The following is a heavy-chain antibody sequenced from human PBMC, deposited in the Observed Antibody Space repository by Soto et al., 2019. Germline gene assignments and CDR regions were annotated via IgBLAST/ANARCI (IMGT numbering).Heavy chain of an antibody. J-gene: IGHJ4*02. Sequence: QVQLQQWGAGLLKPSETLSLTCTVYDGSSSGYYWSWVRQPPGKGLEWIGEINPSGSTNYNPSLKSQVTIPVDTSNNQFSLNVNSVTAADTAVYYCARGRITMLHWGQGTLVTVSS. CDR1: DGSSSGYY. CDR2: INPSGST. V-gene: IGHV4-34*01. CDR3: ARGRITMLH. D-gene: IGHD3-10*02.